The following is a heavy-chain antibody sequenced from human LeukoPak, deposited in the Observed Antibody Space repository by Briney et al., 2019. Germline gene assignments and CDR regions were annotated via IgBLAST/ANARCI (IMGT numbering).Heavy chain of an antibody. CDR3: ARLVDCSSTSCYAINNWFDP. V-gene: IGHV4-59*08. CDR2: IYYSGST. D-gene: IGHD2-2*01. Sequence: PSETLSLTCTVSGGSISSYYWSWIRQPPGKGLEWIGYIYYSGSTNYNPSLKSRVTISVDTSKNQFSLKLSSVTAADTAVYYCARLVDCSSTSCYAINNWFDPWGQGTLVTVSS. J-gene: IGHJ5*02. CDR1: GGSISSYY.